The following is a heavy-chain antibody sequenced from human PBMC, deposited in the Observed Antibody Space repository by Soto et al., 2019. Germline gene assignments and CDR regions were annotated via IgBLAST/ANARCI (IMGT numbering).Heavy chain of an antibody. CDR3: AHRATVAVAGGGLDI. CDR2: IYWDDDK. V-gene: IGHV2-5*02. J-gene: IGHJ3*02. CDR1: GFSLSTSGVG. Sequence: QITLKESGPTLVRPTQTLTLTCTFSGFSLSTSGVGVGWIRQPPGKALEWLALIYWDDDKRYSPSLKSRLTIPKDPSKYQVVRTMTNMDPVDTATYSCAHRATVAVAGGGLDIWGQGTMVTVSS. D-gene: IGHD6-19*01.